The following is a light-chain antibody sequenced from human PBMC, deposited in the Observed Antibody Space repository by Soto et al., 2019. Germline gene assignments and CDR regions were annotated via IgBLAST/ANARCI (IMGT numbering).Light chain of an antibody. Sequence: IQLTQSPSSLSASVGDRVTITCRASQGISSYLAWYQQKPGKAPKLLIYAASTLQSGVPSRFSGSGSGTDFTLTISSLPPEDFATYYCQQLNSYPLTFGGGTKVDIK. CDR3: QQLNSYPLT. CDR1: QGISSY. V-gene: IGKV1-9*01. J-gene: IGKJ4*01. CDR2: AAS.